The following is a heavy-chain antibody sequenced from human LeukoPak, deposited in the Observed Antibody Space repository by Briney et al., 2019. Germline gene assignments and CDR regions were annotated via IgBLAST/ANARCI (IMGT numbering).Heavy chain of an antibody. Sequence: GASVKVSSTASGYTFTTYGISWVRQAPGQRLEWMGWISAYNGNTNYAQKLQGRVTMTTDTSTSTAYMELRSLRSDDTAVYYCARVYVVVVAAEGLDPWGQGTLVTVSS. D-gene: IGHD2-15*01. CDR1: GYTFTTYG. CDR2: ISAYNGNT. V-gene: IGHV1-18*01. J-gene: IGHJ5*02. CDR3: ARVYVVVVAAEGLDP.